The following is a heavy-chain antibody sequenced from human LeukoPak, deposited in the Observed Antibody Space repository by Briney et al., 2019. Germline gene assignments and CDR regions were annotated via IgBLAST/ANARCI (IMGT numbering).Heavy chain of an antibody. Sequence: SETLSLTCTGSGGSISSYYLSWIRQPPGKGLEWIGYIYYSGSTNYSPSLKSRVTISVDTSKNQFSLKLSSVTAADTAVCYCARQSHNQVAGGWLDPWGQGTLVTVSS. D-gene: IGHD5-12*01. CDR3: ARQSHNQVAGGWLDP. J-gene: IGHJ5*02. V-gene: IGHV4-59*08. CDR1: GGSISSYY. CDR2: IYYSGST.